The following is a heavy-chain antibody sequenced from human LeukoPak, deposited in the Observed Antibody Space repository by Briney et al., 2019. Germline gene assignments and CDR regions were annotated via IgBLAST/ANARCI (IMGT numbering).Heavy chain of an antibody. Sequence: SGGSLRLSCAASGFNFADYAMSWVRQAPGEGLEWVSAISGSDGSTYYADSVKGRFTISRDNSKNTLYLQMNSLRAEDTAVYYCAKNYDSSGYYPGPFGYWGQGTLVTVSS. D-gene: IGHD3-22*01. CDR2: ISGSDGST. V-gene: IGHV3-23*01. CDR1: GFNFADYA. J-gene: IGHJ4*02. CDR3: AKNYDSSGYYPGPFGY.